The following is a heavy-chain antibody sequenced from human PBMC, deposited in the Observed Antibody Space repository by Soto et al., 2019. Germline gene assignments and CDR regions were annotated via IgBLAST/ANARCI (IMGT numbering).Heavy chain of an antibody. J-gene: IGHJ6*02. D-gene: IGHD5-12*01. V-gene: IGHV1-69*08. CDR1: GGTFSSYT. CDR2: IIPILGIA. Sequence: QVQLVQSGAEVKKPGSSVKVSCKASGGTFSSYTISWVRQAPGQGLEWMGRIIPILGIANYAQKFQGRVTITADKSTSTAYMELSSLRSEDTAVYYCARDRYGVERATINPHYYYGMDVWGQGTTVTVSS. CDR3: ARDRYGVERATINPHYYYGMDV.